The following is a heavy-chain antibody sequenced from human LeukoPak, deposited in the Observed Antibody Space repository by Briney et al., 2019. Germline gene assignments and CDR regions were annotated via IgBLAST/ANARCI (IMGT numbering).Heavy chain of an antibody. Sequence: GGSLRLSCAASGFNFNTYSFNWVRQAPGKGLEWLSYVSPDDKTRYYADSVKGRFTTTRDNAKNSQYLQMSSLRAEDTALYFCVRGGAGDGNYFDYWGQGTLSPSPQ. V-gene: IGHV3-48*01. CDR3: VRGGAGDGNYFDY. CDR2: VSPDDKTR. J-gene: IGHJ4*02. D-gene: IGHD7-27*01. CDR1: GFNFNTYS.